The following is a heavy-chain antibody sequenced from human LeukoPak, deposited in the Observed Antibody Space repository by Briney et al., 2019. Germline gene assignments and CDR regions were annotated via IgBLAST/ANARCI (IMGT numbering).Heavy chain of an antibody. CDR3: VKGLAVAGSNWFDP. Sequence: PGGSLRLSCAASGFTFDAYAMSWVRQAPGKGLERVSGINWNGGRTGYADSVKGRFTISRDNAKNSLYLQMNSLRPEDTALYYCVKGLAVAGSNWFDPWGQGTLVTVSS. CDR2: INWNGGRT. D-gene: IGHD6-19*01. CDR1: GFTFDAYA. J-gene: IGHJ5*02. V-gene: IGHV3-20*04.